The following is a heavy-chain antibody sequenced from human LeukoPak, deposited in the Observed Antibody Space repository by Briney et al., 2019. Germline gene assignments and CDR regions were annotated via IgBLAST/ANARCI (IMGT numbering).Heavy chain of an antibody. J-gene: IGHJ6*03. CDR2: INPNTGGT. CDR1: GYTLTAYY. CDR3: ASSVGYNKAGYYYYMDV. V-gene: IGHV1-2*02. D-gene: IGHD5-24*01. Sequence: ASVKVSCKASGYTLTAYYMHWVRQAPGQGLEWMGWINPNTGGTNYAQKFQGRVTMTWDTSISTAYMELRGLRSDDTAVFYCASSVGYNKAGYYYYMDVWGKGATVTVSS.